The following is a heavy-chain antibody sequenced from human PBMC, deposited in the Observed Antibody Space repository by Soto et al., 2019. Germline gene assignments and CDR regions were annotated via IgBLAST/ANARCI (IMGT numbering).Heavy chain of an antibody. CDR2: INHSGST. J-gene: IGHJ4*02. V-gene: IGHV4-34*01. CDR1: GGSFSGYY. CDR3: ARGSTTEKVDS. Sequence: ETLSLTCAVYGGSFSGYYWSWIRQPPGKGLEWIGEINHSGSTNYNPSLKSRVTISVDTSKNQFSLALTSVTAADTAMYYCARGSTTEKVDSWGQGILVTVSS.